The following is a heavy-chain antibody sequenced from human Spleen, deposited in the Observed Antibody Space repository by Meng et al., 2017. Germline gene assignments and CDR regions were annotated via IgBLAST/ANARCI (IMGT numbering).Heavy chain of an antibody. J-gene: IGHJ4*02. CDR2: ISGSGGST. CDR1: GFTFSSYA. V-gene: IGHV3-23*01. Sequence: GESLKISCAASGFTFSSYAMSWVRQAPGKGLEWVSAISGSGGSTYYADSVKGRFTISRDNSKNKLYLQMNSLRAEDTAVYYCARVQYSYGYAYFDYWGQGTLVTVSS. CDR3: ARVQYSYGYAYFDY. D-gene: IGHD5-18*01.